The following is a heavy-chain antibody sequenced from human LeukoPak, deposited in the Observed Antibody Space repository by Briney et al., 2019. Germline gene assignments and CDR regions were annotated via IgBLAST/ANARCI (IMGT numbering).Heavy chain of an antibody. Sequence: SETLSLTCTVSGGSISNYYWSWIRQPAGKGLEWIGRIYPDGSTNYNPSLKSRVTMSIDMSKNQFSLNLSSATAADTAVYYCVRMHSLGWFDPWGQGSLITVSS. D-gene: IGHD3-16*01. V-gene: IGHV4-4*07. J-gene: IGHJ5*02. CDR3: VRMHSLGWFDP. CDR2: IYPDGST. CDR1: GGSISNYY.